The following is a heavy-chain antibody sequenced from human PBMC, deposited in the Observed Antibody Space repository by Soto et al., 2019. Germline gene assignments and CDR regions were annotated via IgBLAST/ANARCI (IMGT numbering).Heavy chain of an antibody. Sequence: PGGSLRLSCAASGFTFSSYAMSWVRQAPGKGLEWVSAISGSGGSTYYADSVKGWFTISRDNSKNTLYLQMNSLRAEDTAVYYCAKGLGFLEFFYFDYWGQGTLVTVSS. J-gene: IGHJ4*02. D-gene: IGHD3-3*01. V-gene: IGHV3-23*01. CDR2: ISGSGGST. CDR1: GFTFSSYA. CDR3: AKGLGFLEFFYFDY.